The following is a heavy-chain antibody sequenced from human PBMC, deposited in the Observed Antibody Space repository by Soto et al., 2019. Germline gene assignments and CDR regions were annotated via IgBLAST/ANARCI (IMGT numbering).Heavy chain of an antibody. D-gene: IGHD6-19*01. V-gene: IGHV3-23*01. CDR2: ITDSGYTA. Sequence: GSLRGSCADPGFSFSTYIMTWFRQAPGGGLEWVASITDSGYTASYAETVEGRFTVSRDNSKDTLYLQMTRLRAEDTATYYCAKDGQWLDVYLESWGQGTQVTVSS. J-gene: IGHJ4*02. CDR3: AKDGQWLDVYLES. CDR1: GFSFSTYI.